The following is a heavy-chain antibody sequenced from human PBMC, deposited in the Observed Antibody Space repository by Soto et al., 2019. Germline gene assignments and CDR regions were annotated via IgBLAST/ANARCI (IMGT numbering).Heavy chain of an antibody. J-gene: IGHJ4*02. D-gene: IGHD6-25*01. V-gene: IGHV1-2*02. CDR1: GYSFTKYH. Sequence: QVQLVQSGAEVKKPEASVKVSCKASGYSFTKYHMHWVREAPGQGLEWMGWINPGSGVTNQAQKFQGRVTMTRDTSITTTYMELNSLTSDDTPVYYCARAAGHKNARFDTWGQGALVTVSS. CDR3: ARAAGHKNARFDT. CDR2: INPGSGVT.